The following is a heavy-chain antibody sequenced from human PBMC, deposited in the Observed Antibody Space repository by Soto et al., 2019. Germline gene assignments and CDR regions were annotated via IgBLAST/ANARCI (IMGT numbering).Heavy chain of an antibody. Sequence: ASVKVSCKASGYNFTSYGISWVRQAPGQGLEWMGWISPHNDRTKYARRFQDRVTMTTETPTSTVYMELGSLRSDDTAVYYCARDLYYSSGRYFDHDAFDIWGQGTVVTVSS. D-gene: IGHD6-19*01. V-gene: IGHV1-18*01. J-gene: IGHJ3*02. CDR3: ARDLYYSSGRYFDHDAFDI. CDR2: ISPHNDRT. CDR1: GYNFTSYG.